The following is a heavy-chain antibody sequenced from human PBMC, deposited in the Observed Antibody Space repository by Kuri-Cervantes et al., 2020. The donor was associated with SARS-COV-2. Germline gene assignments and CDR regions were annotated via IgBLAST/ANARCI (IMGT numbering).Heavy chain of an antibody. D-gene: IGHD1-26*01. CDR2: IIPIFGIA. Sequence: SVKVSCKASGYTFTSYGISWVRQAPGQGLEWMGGIIPIFGIANYAQKFQGRVTITADESTSTAYMELSSLRSEDTAVYYCARHPGGSYYREFDYWGQGTLVTVSS. CDR3: ARHPGGSYYREFDY. J-gene: IGHJ4*02. V-gene: IGHV1-69*13. CDR1: GYTFTSYG.